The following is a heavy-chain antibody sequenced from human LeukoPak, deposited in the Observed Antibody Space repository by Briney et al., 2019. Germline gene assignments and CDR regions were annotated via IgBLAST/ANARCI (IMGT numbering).Heavy chain of an antibody. CDR3: ARDLVVVTGLRTRGSFDI. CDR1: GYTFTGYY. D-gene: IGHD2-21*02. V-gene: IGHV1-2*02. J-gene: IGHJ3*02. CDR2: INPNSGGT. Sequence: ASVKVSCKASGYTFTGYYMHWVRQAPGQGLEWMGWINPNSGGTNYAQKFQGRVTMTRDTSISTAYMELSSLRSEDTAVYYCARDLVVVTGLRTRGSFDIWGQGTMVTVSS.